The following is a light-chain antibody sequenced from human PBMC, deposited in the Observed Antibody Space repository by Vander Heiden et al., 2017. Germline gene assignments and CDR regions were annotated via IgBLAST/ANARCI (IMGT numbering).Light chain of an antibody. Sequence: DIQVTQSPSSVSASVGDRATISCRASQGSSSWLAWYQQKPGKAPKFLIYAASSLQSGVPARFSGSGSGTDFTLTISSLQAEDVATYYCQQANSSPLTFGGGTKVEIK. CDR3: QQANSSPLT. J-gene: IGKJ4*01. CDR2: AAS. CDR1: QGSSSW. V-gene: IGKV1-12*01.